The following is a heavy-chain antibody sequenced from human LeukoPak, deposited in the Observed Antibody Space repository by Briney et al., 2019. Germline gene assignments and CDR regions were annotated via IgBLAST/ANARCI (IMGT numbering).Heavy chain of an antibody. CDR2: ISPDGSTT. Sequence: GGSLRLSCAASGFIISSYWMHWVRQVPGKGLVWVSRISPDGSTTGYADSVKGRFTASRDNARNTLYLQINSLRAEDSAVYYCTRDRTTITLFELWGQGTLVTVSS. CDR3: TRDRTTITLFEL. D-gene: IGHD4-11*01. J-gene: IGHJ4*02. CDR1: GFIISSYW. V-gene: IGHV3-74*01.